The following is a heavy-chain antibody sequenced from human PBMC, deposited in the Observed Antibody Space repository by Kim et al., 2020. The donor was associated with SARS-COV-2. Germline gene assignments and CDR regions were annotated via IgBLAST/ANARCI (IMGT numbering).Heavy chain of an antibody. J-gene: IGHJ4*02. CDR2: IYEDGSQT. D-gene: IGHD3-9*01. Sequence: GGSLRLSCAASGFTLSSRWMSWVRQAPGKGLEWVANIYEDGSQTYYMDSVRGRFTISRDNARDSLYLQMNSLRAEDTAVYYCVRDGSSYDTLTASYTLYFDCWGQGTQVTVSS. V-gene: IGHV3-7*01. CDR3: VRDGSSYDTLTASYTLYFDC. CDR1: GFTLSSRW.